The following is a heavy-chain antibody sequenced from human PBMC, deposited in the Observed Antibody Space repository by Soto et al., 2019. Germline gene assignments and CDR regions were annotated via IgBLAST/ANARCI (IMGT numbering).Heavy chain of an antibody. V-gene: IGHV3-30*18. CDR3: VKDGSSGWPYYYGMDV. D-gene: IGHD6-19*01. CDR1: GFTFSSYG. J-gene: IGHJ6*02. CDR2: ISYDGRNK. Sequence: QVQLVESGGGGVQPGRSLRLSCAASGFTFSSYGMHWVRQAPGKVLVWVAVISYDGRNKYYADSVKGRFTISRDNSKNTLYLQMRSLRPAATAVYYCVKDGSSGWPYYYGMDVWGQGTTVTVSS.